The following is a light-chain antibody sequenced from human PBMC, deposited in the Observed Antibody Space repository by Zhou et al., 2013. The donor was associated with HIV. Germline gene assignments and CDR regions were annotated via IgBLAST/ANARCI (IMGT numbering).Light chain of an antibody. CDR3: QQRSNWPST. Sequence: EIVLTQSPGTLSLSPGERATLSCGASQSVTNSYLAWYQQKPGQTPRLLIYGASSRATGIPDRFSGSGSGTDFTLTISSLEPEDFAVYYCQQRSNWPSTFGGGTKVEIK. J-gene: IGKJ4*01. CDR1: QSVTNSY. CDR2: GAS. V-gene: IGKV3D-20*02.